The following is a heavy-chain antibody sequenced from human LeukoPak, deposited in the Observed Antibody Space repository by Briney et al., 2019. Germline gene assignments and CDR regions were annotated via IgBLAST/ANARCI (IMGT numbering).Heavy chain of an antibody. CDR1: GFTFSSYA. J-gene: IGHJ3*02. CDR2: ITSSGGST. Sequence: HSGGSLRLSCSASGFTFSSYAMHWVRQAPGKGLEYVSVITSSGGSTFYADSVKGRFTISRDNSKDTLYLQMSSLRAEDTAVYYCVKGLVVVTTRVDAFDIWGQGTLVTVSS. CDR3: VKGLVVVTTRVDAFDI. D-gene: IGHD2-21*02. V-gene: IGHV3-64D*09.